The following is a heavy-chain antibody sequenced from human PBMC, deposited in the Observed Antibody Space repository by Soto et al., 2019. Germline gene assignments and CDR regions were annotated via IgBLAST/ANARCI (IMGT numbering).Heavy chain of an antibody. D-gene: IGHD2-15*01. CDR1: GFTVSSNY. CDR3: ARDNLNCSGGSCFFDY. Sequence: PGGSLRLSCAASGFTVSSNYMSWVRQAPGKGLEWVSVIYSGGSTYYADSVKGRFTISRDNSKNTLYLQMNSLRAEDTAVYYCARDNLNCSGGSCFFDYRGQGTLVTVSS. J-gene: IGHJ4*02. V-gene: IGHV3-66*01. CDR2: IYSGGST.